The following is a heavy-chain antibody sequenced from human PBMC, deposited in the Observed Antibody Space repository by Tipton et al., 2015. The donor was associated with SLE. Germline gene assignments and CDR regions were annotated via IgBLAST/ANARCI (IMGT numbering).Heavy chain of an antibody. V-gene: IGHV4-39*01. D-gene: IGHD1-26*01. CDR2: IYYSGST. CDR1: GGSISSSSYY. J-gene: IGHJ4*02. CDR3: ASRIVGATTLDY. Sequence: LRLSCTVSGGSISSSSYYWGWIRQPPGKGLEWIGSIYYSGSTYYNPSLKSRVTISVDTSKNQFSLKLSSVTTADTAVYYCASRIVGATTLDYWGQGTLVTVSS.